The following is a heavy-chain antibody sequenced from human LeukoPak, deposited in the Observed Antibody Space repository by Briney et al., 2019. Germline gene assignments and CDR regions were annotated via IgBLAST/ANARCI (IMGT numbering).Heavy chain of an antibody. J-gene: IGHJ6*03. D-gene: IGHD2-8*01. CDR1: GFTFDDSG. V-gene: IGHV3-20*04. CDR3: ARAPGVRYYYYMDV. CDR2: INWNGGST. Sequence: GGSLRLSCATSGFTFDDSGMSWVRHAPGKGLEWVSGINWNGGSTGYADSVKGRFTISRDNAKNFLYLQMNSLRAEDTALYYCARAPGVRYYYYMDVWGKGTTVTVSS.